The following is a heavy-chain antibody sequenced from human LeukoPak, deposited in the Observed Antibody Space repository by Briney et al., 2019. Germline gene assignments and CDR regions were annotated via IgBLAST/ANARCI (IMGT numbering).Heavy chain of an antibody. CDR3: ASFSGSSWTNYYYYYGMDV. D-gene: IGHD6-13*01. J-gene: IGHJ6*02. CDR1: GGTFSSYA. Sequence: GSSVKVSCKASGGTFSSYAISWVRQAPGQGLEWMGWISAYNGNTNYAQKLQGRVTMTTDTSTSTAYMELRSLRSDDTAVYYCASFSGSSWTNYYYYYGMDVWGQGTTVTVSS. V-gene: IGHV1-18*01. CDR2: ISAYNGNT.